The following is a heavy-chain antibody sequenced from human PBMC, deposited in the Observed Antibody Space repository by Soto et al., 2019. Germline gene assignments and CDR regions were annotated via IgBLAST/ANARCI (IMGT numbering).Heavy chain of an antibody. CDR3: ASWHEREHAYDV. D-gene: IGHD1-1*01. Sequence: DVHLVESGGGLIQPGESLRLSCAAFGLTVSDKKYVAWVRQAPGKGLEWVSALYDVDGSFYADSVKGRFTTSSDSSKTTVYLQMNGLRPDDTAVYYCASWHEREHAYDVWGQGTTVTVPS. V-gene: IGHV3-53*01. CDR2: LYDVDGS. J-gene: IGHJ3*01. CDR1: GLTVSDKKY.